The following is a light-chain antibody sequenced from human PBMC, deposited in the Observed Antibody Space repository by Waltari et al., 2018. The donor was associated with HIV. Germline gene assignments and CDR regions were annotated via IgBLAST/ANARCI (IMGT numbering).Light chain of an antibody. CDR3: QQYYNTPQT. J-gene: IGKJ2*01. Sequence: DIVMTQSPDSLAVSLGERATINCKSSQSVLYNSNNKNYLAWYQQKPGQPPKLLIYWASTRESWVPDRFIGSGSGTDFTLTISSLQAEDVAVYYCQQYYNTPQTFGQGTKLEIK. V-gene: IGKV4-1*01. CDR1: QSVLYNSNNKNY. CDR2: WAS.